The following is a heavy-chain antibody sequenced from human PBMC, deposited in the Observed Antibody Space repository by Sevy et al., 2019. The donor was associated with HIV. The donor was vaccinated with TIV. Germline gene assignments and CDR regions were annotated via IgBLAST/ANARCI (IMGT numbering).Heavy chain of an antibody. CDR2: INSWGTTI. D-gene: IGHD2-8*02. CDR3: ARTVLGPYFDH. V-gene: IGHV3-11*01. Sequence: GGSLRLSCAAYEFTFSVYYMTWIRQAPGKGLELVSYINSWGTTIYYADSVKGRFTISRDNANNSLYLQMNSLRAEDTAVYYCARTVLGPYFDHWGQGTLVTVSS. CDR1: EFTFSVYY. J-gene: IGHJ4*02.